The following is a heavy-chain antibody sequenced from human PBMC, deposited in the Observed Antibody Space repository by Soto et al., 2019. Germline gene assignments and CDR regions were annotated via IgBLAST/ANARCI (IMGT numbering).Heavy chain of an antibody. CDR3: ARSRDGYSFYFYYGMDG. CDR2: ILHDGSAE. V-gene: IGHV3-30*03. CDR1: GFTFTNYD. D-gene: IGHD4-4*01. Sequence: GGSLRLSCAASGFTFTNYDMHWVRQAPGKGLEWMALILHDGSAEYYADSVKGRFTISRDNSKNTLYLQMNSLRAEDTAVYYCARSRDGYSFYFYYGMDGWGQGTTVTVSS. J-gene: IGHJ6*02.